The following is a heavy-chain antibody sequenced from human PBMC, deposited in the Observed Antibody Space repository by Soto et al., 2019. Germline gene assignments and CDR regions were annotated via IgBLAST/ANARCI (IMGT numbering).Heavy chain of an antibody. D-gene: IGHD6-13*01. J-gene: IGHJ4*02. CDR2: IYPDDSDT. Sequence: GESLKISCKGSGYSFTSYWIGWVRQMPRKGLEWMGIIYPDDSDTRYSPSFQGQVTISADKSISTAYLQWSSLKASDTAMYYCARRSFGSSPSTPYYFDYWGKGALVTVSS. V-gene: IGHV5-51*01. CDR3: ARRSFGSSPSTPYYFDY. CDR1: GYSFTSYW.